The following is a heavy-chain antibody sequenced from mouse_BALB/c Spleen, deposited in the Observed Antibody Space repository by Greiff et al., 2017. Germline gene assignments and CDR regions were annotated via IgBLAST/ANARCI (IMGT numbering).Heavy chain of an antibody. CDR3: SRHESYGMAMDY. CDR2: ISNGGGST. Sequence: EVMLVESGGGLVQPGGSLKLSCAASGFTFSSYTMSWVRQTPEKRLEWVAYISNGGGSTYYPDTVKGRFTISRDNAKNTLYLQMSSLKSEDTAMYYCSRHESYGMAMDYWGQGTSVTVSS. D-gene: IGHD1-1*01. V-gene: IGHV5-12-2*01. CDR1: GFTFSSYT. J-gene: IGHJ4*01.